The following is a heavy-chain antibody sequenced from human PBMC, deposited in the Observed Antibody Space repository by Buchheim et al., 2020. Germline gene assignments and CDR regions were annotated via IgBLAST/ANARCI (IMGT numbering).Heavy chain of an antibody. J-gene: IGHJ4*02. CDR2: ISYDGSNK. V-gene: IGHV3-30*18. Sequence: QVQLVESGGGVVQPGRSPRLSCAASGFTFSSYGMHWVRQAPGKGLEWVAVISYDGSNKYYADSVKGRFTISRDNSKNTLYLQMNSLRAEDMAVYYCAKQEREWCMLFWGQGTL. D-gene: IGHD2-8*01. CDR1: GFTFSSYG. CDR3: AKQEREWCMLF.